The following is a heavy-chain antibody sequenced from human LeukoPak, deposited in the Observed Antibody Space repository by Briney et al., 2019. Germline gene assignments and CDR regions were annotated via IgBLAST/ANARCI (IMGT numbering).Heavy chain of an antibody. J-gene: IGHJ4*02. Sequence: SETLSLTCTVSDGSITNYDWSWVRQPPGKGLEFIGYVHYSGTTNYNPSLRSRVTISIDTSKKQFFLKLKSVTAADTAVYYCATGYGDFRVEGRYFYSWGQGTLVTVSS. V-gene: IGHV4-59*01. CDR2: VHYSGTT. CDR3: ATGYGDFRVEGRYFYS. D-gene: IGHD4-17*01. CDR1: DGSITNYD.